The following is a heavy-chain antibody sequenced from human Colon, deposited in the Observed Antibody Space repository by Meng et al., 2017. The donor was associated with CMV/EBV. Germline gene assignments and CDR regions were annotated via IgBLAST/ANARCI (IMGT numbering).Heavy chain of an antibody. D-gene: IGHD2-15*01. CDR2: LYSGDSSA. CDR3: AKASLRDCGFGSCHGIDYWGQGTLVTVSSGESSQPLSCFQSEGFCCCFGGVLALLSQCDNWFDP. J-gene: IGHJ5*02. CDR1: GFTFSSYA. V-gene: IGHV3-23*03. Sequence: GGSLRLSCAASGFTFSSYAMTWVRQAPGKGLEWVSVLYSGDSSAYYADSVKGRFTISRDSSMNTLYLQMNSLRTEDTAIYYCAKASLRDCGFGSCHGIDYWGQGTLVTVSSGESSQPLSCFQSEGFCCCFGGVLALLSQCDNWFDPWGHGTPVTVSS.